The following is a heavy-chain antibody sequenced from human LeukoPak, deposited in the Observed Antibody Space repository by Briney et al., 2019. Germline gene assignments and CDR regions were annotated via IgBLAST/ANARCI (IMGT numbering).Heavy chain of an antibody. Sequence: ASVKVSCKASGYTFTSYGISWVRQAPGQGLEWMGWISAYNGNTNYAQKLQGRVTMTTDTSTSTAYMELRSLRSDDTAVYYCASGKIAAAGYRGVPFAFDYWGQGTLVTVSS. CDR3: ASGKIAAAGYRGVPFAFDY. J-gene: IGHJ4*02. D-gene: IGHD6-13*01. V-gene: IGHV1-18*01. CDR1: GYTFTSYG. CDR2: ISAYNGNT.